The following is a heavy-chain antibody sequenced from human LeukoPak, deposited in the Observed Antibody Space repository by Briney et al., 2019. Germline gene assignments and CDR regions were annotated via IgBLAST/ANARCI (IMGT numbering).Heavy chain of an antibody. J-gene: IGHJ6*03. V-gene: IGHV1-2*02. CDR2: INPNSGGT. CDR1: GYTFTSYA. Sequence: GASVKVSCKASGYTFTSYAMHWVRQAPGQRLEWMGWINPNSGGTNYAQKFQGRVTMTRDTSISTAYMELSRLRSDDTAVYYCARDSSSWYSYYYYMDVWGKGTTVTISS. D-gene: IGHD6-13*01. CDR3: ARDSSSWYSYYYYMDV.